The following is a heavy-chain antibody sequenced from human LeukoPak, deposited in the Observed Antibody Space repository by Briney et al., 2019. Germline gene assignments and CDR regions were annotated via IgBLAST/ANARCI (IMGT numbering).Heavy chain of an antibody. CDR3: ARHNKRFGELSGFDP. V-gene: IGHV5-51*01. D-gene: IGHD3-10*01. J-gene: IGHJ5*02. CDR1: GYSFTSYW. CDR2: IYPGDSDT. Sequence: GESLKISCKGSGYSFTSYWIGWVRQMPGKGLEWMGIIYPGDSDTRYSPSFQGQVTISADKSISTAYLQWSSLKASDTAMYYCARHNKRFGELSGFDPWGQGTLVTVSS.